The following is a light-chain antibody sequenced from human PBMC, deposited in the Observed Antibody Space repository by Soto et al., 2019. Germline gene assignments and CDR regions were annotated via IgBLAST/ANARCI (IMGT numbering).Light chain of an antibody. CDR2: VNSDGSH. Sequence: QSVLTQSPSASASLGASVRLTCTLSSGHITYAIAWHQQQPEKGPRYLMKVNSDGSHIKGDGIPDRFSGSSSGAERYLTISSLHSEDEADYYCQTWGSGVGVFGGGTKVTVL. CDR1: SGHITYA. V-gene: IGLV4-69*01. CDR3: QTWGSGVGV. J-gene: IGLJ2*01.